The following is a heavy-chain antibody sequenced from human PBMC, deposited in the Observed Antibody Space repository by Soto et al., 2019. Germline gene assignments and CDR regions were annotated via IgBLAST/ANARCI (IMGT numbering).Heavy chain of an antibody. D-gene: IGHD2-15*01. Sequence: EVPLVESGGGLVQPGGSLRLSCAASRFTFINYWMSWVRQAPGKGLEWVANIKQDGSETYYVASVKGRFTISRDNAKNPLYLQMNSLRAEDTAVYYCAREPNSIDYWGQGTLVTVSS. J-gene: IGHJ4*02. V-gene: IGHV3-7*01. CDR1: RFTFINYW. CDR2: IKQDGSET. CDR3: AREPNSIDY.